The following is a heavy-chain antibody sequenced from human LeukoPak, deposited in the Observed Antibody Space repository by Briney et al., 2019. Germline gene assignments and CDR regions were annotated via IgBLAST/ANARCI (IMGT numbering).Heavy chain of an antibody. CDR3: ARDNYGMDV. J-gene: IGHJ6*02. CDR2: ISYDGSNK. CDR1: GFTFSSYA. Sequence: GGSLRLSCAASGFTFSSYAMHWVRQAPGKGLEWVAVISYDGSNKYYADSVKGRFTISRDNSKNTLYLQMNSLRAEDTAVYYCARDNYGMDVWGQGTTVTVSS. V-gene: IGHV3-30-3*01.